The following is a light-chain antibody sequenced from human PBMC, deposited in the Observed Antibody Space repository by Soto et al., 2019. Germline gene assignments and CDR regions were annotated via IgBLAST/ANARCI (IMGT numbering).Light chain of an antibody. V-gene: IGKV1-5*03. CDR3: QQYNGT. Sequence: DIPMTQSPSTLSASVGDRVTITCRASQSISYWLAWYQQKPGNAPNLLIYKASSLQSGVPSRFSGSGSGTEFTLTISNLQPGDFATYYCQQYNGTFGQGTKLEIK. J-gene: IGKJ2*02. CDR2: KAS. CDR1: QSISYW.